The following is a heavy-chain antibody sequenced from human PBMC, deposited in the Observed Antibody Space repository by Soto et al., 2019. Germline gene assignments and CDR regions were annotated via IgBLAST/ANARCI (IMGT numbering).Heavy chain of an antibody. V-gene: IGHV5-10-1*01. CDR1: GYSFTSYW. CDR3: AIDSWARYYYSGMAV. J-gene: IGHJ6*02. CDR2: IDPSDSYT. Sequence: ESLKISCKGSGYSFTSYWISWVRQMPGKGLEWMGRIDPSDSYTNYSPSFQGHVTISADKSISTAYLQWSSLKASDTAMYYCAIDSWARYYYSGMAVRGQGTPVTVSS.